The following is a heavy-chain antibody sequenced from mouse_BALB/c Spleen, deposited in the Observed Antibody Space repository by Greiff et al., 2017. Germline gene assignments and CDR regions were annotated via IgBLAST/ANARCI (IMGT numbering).Heavy chain of an antibody. J-gene: IGHJ3*01. CDR2: ISYDGSN. CDR1: GYSITSGYY. CDR3: ARDEDTSFAY. Sequence: EVKLMESGPGLVKPSQSLSLTCSVTGYSITSGYYWNWIRQFPGNKLEWMGYISYDGSNNYNPSLKNRISITRDTSKNQFFLKLNSVTTEDTATYYCARDEDTSFAYWGQGTLVTVSA. V-gene: IGHV3-6*02.